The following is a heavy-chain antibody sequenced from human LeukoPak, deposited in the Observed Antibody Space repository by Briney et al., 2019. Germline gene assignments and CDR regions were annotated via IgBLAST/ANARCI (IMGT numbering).Heavy chain of an antibody. D-gene: IGHD3-16*02. V-gene: IGHV3-53*01. CDR3: ARLVGDYTRRYYY. CDR2: YYSGGNT. J-gene: IGHJ4*02. Sequence: GGPLSLSCAASGFIFNNYSVNWLRQARGRRVEWVSFYYSGGNTKYSDPVKGRFTISRDKSKDTPYLQMNSLRAEDTAIYYCARLVGDYTRRYYYWGERTLVTASS. CDR1: GFIFNNYS.